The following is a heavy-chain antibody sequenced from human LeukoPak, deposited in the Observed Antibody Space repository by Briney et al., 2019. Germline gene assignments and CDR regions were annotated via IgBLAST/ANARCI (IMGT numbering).Heavy chain of an antibody. CDR1: GFTFSSYA. J-gene: IGHJ3*02. D-gene: IGHD3-9*01. CDR3: ARDLNGFHDAFDI. Sequence: PGGSLRLSCAASGFTFSSYAMHWVRQAPGKGLEWVAVISYDGSNKCYADSVKGRFTISGDNSKNTLYLQMNSLRAEDTAVYYCARDLNGFHDAFDIWGQGTMVTVSS. V-gene: IGHV3-30*04. CDR2: ISYDGSNK.